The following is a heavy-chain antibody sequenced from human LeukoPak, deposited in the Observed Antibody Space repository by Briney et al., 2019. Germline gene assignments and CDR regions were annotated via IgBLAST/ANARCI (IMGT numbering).Heavy chain of an antibody. CDR1: GYTFTSYY. Sequence: ASVKVSCKASGYTFTSYYLHWVRQAPGQGLEWMGIINPSGGGISYAQKLQGRVTMTSDASTSTVYMELSSLRSEDTAVYFCARVSTQDPIYYGAGRYDYWGQGTLVTVSS. CDR2: INPSGGGI. J-gene: IGHJ4*01. D-gene: IGHD3-10*01. CDR3: ARVSTQDPIYYGAGRYDY. V-gene: IGHV1-46*04.